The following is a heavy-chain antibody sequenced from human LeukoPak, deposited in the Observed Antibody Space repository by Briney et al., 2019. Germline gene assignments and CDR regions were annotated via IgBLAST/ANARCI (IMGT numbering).Heavy chain of an antibody. CDR3: ARDGEAASGYASGGFDS. CDR2: IKSDESST. Sequence: GGSLRLSCAASGFTFSRSWMHWVRQAPGEGLVWVSRIKSDESSTTYADSVKGWFTISRDNAKNTVYLQMNSLRVEDTAVYYCARDGEAASGYASGGFDSWGQGALVTVSS. D-gene: IGHD5-12*01. J-gene: IGHJ4*02. V-gene: IGHV3-74*01. CDR1: GFTFSRSW.